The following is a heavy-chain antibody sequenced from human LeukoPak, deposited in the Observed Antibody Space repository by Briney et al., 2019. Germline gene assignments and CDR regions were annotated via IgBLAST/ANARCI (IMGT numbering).Heavy chain of an antibody. V-gene: IGHV3-33*08. Sequence: GGSLRLSCAASGFIFNTYWMTWVRQAPGKGLEWVSVIWFDGSTQYYTDSVKGRFTISRDNSKNTLFLQMHSLRAEDTAVYYCVRDPQIDWNRPSPLSWGQGTLVTVSS. J-gene: IGHJ5*02. CDR3: VRDPQIDWNRPSPLS. CDR2: IWFDGSTQ. CDR1: GFIFNTYW. D-gene: IGHD1-1*01.